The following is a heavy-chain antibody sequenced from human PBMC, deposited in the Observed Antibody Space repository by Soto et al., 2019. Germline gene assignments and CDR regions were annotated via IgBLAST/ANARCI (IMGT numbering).Heavy chain of an antibody. CDR1: DGSISSNNW. D-gene: IGHD2-8*02. CDR3: ARVTHQDSTGRFDY. V-gene: IGHV4-4*02. J-gene: IGHJ4*02. CDR2: IYHSGFT. Sequence: SETLSLTCAVSDGSISSNNWCTWVRQPPGKGLEWIGEIYHSGFTNYNPSLKSRVTISVGKSKNHFSLNLTSVTAADTAVYYCARVTHQDSTGRFDYWGQGTLVTVSS.